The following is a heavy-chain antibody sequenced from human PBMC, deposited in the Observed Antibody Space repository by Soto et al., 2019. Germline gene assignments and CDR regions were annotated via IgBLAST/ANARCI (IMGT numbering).Heavy chain of an antibody. Sequence: KASETLSLTCAVYGGSFSGYYWSWIRQPPGKGLEWIGEINYSGSTNYNPSLKSRVTVSVDTSKNQFSLKLSSVTAADTAVYYCARGYCSGGSCFIDPWGQGTLVTVSS. CDR2: INYSGST. J-gene: IGHJ5*02. CDR1: GGSFSGYY. V-gene: IGHV4-34*01. CDR3: ARGYCSGGSCFIDP. D-gene: IGHD2-15*01.